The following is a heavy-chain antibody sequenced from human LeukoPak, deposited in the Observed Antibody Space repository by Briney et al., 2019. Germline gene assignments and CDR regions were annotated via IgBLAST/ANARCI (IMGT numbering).Heavy chain of an antibody. CDR3: ATALMGVAATWKSFDY. Sequence: ASVKVSSKVSGYTLTELSMHWVRQAPGKGLEWMGGFDPEDGETIYAQKFQGRVTMTEDTSTDTAYMELSSLRSEDTAVYYCATALMGVAATWKSFDYWGQGTLVTVSS. J-gene: IGHJ4*02. V-gene: IGHV1-24*01. CDR2: FDPEDGET. CDR1: GYTLTELS. D-gene: IGHD2-15*01.